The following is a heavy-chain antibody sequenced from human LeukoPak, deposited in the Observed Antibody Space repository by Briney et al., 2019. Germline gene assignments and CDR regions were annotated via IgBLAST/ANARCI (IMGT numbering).Heavy chain of an antibody. CDR3: ARPSYCSGGSCYPGVDY. V-gene: IGHV1-8*01. CDR1: GYTFTSYD. CDR2: MNPNSGNT. Sequence: ASVKVSCKASGYTFTSYDINWVRQATGQGLAWMGWMNPNSGNTGYAQKFQGRVTMTRNTPISTAYMELSSLRSEDTAVYYCARPSYCSGGSCYPGVDYWGQGTLVTVSS. D-gene: IGHD2-15*01. J-gene: IGHJ4*02.